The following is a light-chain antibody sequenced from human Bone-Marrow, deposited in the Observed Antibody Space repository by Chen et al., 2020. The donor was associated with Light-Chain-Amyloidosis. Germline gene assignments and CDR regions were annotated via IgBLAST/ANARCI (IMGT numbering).Light chain of an antibody. CDR3: QSAVSSGTYEVI. J-gene: IGLJ2*01. V-gene: IGLV3-25*03. CDR2: RDT. CDR1: DLPTKY. Sequence: SYELTQPPSVSVSPGQTARITCSGDDLPTKYAYWYQQKPGQAPVLVIHRDTERPSGISERFPGSSSGTTATLTISGVQAEDEADYHCQSAVSSGTYEVIFGGGTKLTVL.